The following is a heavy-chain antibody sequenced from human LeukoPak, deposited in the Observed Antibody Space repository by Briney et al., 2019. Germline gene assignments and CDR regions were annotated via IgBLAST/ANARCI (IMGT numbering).Heavy chain of an antibody. CDR1: GYTFTGYY. CDR2: INPNSGGT. Sequence: ASVKVSCKASGYTFTGYYMHWVRQAPGQGLEWMGWINPNSGGTNYAQKFQGRVTMTRDTSISTAYMELSRLRSDDTAVYYCARDRVVVAGLPGYWGQGTLVTVSS. J-gene: IGHJ4*02. D-gene: IGHD2-15*01. V-gene: IGHV1-2*02. CDR3: ARDRVVVAGLPGY.